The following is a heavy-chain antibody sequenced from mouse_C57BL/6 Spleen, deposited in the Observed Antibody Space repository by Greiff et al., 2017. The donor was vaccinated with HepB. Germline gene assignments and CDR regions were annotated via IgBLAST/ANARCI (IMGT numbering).Heavy chain of an antibody. D-gene: IGHD2-1*01. V-gene: IGHV1-42*01. CDR1: GYSFTGYY. CDR2: INPSTGGT. CDR3: ARRLLSPPWFAY. Sequence: VQLQQSGPELVKPGASVKISCKASGYSFTGYYMNWVKQSPEKSLEWIGEINPSTGGTTYNQKFKAKATLTVDKSSSTAYMQLKSLTSEDSAVYYCARRLLSPPWFAYWGQGTLVTVSA. J-gene: IGHJ3*01.